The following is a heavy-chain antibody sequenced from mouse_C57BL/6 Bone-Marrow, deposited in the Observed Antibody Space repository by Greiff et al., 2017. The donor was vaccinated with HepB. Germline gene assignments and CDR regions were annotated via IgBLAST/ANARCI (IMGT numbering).Heavy chain of an antibody. Sequence: EVMLVESGAELVRPGASVKLSCTASGFNIKDDYMHWVKQRPEQGLEWIGWIDPENGDTEYASKFQGKATITEDTSSNTAYLQLSSLTSEDTAVYYCTSIYDDYCYFAYWGQGTLVTVSA. CDR2: IDPENGDT. J-gene: IGHJ3*01. D-gene: IGHD2-3*01. CDR3: TSIYDDYCYFAY. CDR1: GFNIKDDY. V-gene: IGHV14-4*01.